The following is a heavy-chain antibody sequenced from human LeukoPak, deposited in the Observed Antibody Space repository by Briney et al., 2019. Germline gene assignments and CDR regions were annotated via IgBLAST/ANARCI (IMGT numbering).Heavy chain of an antibody. CDR2: IYTSGST. J-gene: IGHJ3*02. D-gene: IGHD2-2*01. CDR3: ARVGYCSSTSCYDAFDI. Sequence: SETLSLTCTVSGGFISSYYWSWIRQPAGKRLEWIGRIYTSGSTNYNPSLKSRVTMSVDTSKNQFSLKLSSVTAADTAVYYCARVGYCSSTSCYDAFDIWGQGTMVTVSS. CDR1: GGFISSYY. V-gene: IGHV4-4*07.